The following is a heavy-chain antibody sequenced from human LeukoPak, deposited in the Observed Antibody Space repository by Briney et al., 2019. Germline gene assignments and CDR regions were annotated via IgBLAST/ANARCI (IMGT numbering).Heavy chain of an antibody. J-gene: IGHJ1*01. CDR1: GGSFSGYY. V-gene: IGHV4-34*01. CDR2: INHSGST. CDR3: ARGSSQVKYSSSWAFQH. Sequence: SETLSLTCAVYGGSFSGYYWSWIRQPPGKGLEWIGEINHSGSTNYNPSLKSRATISVDTSKNQFSLKLSSVTAADTAVYYCARGSSQVKYSSSWAFQHWGQGTLVTVSS. D-gene: IGHD6-13*01.